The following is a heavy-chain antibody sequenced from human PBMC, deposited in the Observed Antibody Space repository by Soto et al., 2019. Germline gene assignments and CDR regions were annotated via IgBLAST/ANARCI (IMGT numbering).Heavy chain of an antibody. Sequence: EVQLLESGGGLVQPGGSPRLSCAASGFTFGSSAMSWVRLAPGKGLEWVSALSGSGGRTYYADSVKGRFTISRDNSKNTLYLQMNSLRAEDTAIYHCAKGPTIFGVVITYSYYYGLDVWGQGTTVTVSS. CDR1: GFTFGSSA. J-gene: IGHJ6*02. CDR3: AKGPTIFGVVITYSYYYGLDV. V-gene: IGHV3-23*01. CDR2: LSGSGGRT. D-gene: IGHD3-3*01.